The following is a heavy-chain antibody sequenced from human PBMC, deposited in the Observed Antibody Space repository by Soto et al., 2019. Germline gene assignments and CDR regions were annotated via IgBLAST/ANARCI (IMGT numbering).Heavy chain of an antibody. V-gene: IGHV3-21*01. D-gene: IGHD2-2*01. CDR1: GFXFSSYT. J-gene: IGHJ6*02. CDR2: ISSSSSYI. Sequence: GXLRRSYASSGFXFSSYTLNWVRHAPGNGLEFVSSISSSSSYIYYADSVKGRFTISRDNAKNSLYLQMNSLRAEDTAVYYFPRELARYCSSTSCYPGKYGMDVWGQGTTGTVSS. CDR3: PRELARYCSSTSCYPGKYGMDV.